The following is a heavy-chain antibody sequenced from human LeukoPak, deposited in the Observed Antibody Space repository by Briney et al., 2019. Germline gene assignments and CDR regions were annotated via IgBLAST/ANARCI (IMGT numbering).Heavy chain of an antibody. CDR1: GGSFSGYY. CDR2: INRSGST. Sequence: SETLSLTCAVYGGSFSGYYWSWIRQPPGKGLEWIGEINRSGSTNYNPSLKSRVTISVDTSKNQFSLKLSSVTAADTAVYYCAREGRWIRITRNSFDPWGQGTLVTVSS. J-gene: IGHJ5*02. V-gene: IGHV4-34*01. CDR3: AREGRWIRITRNSFDP. D-gene: IGHD3-10*01.